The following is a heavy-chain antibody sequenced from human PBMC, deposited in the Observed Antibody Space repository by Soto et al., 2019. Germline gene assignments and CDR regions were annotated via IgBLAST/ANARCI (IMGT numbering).Heavy chain of an antibody. Sequence: GGSLRLSCAASGFTFSSYEMNWVRQAPGKGLEWVSYISSSGSTIYYAESVKGRFTISRDNAKNSLYLQMNSLRAEDTAVYYCARESSIYYDSGGYYYGHFYGMDVWGQGTTVTVSS. J-gene: IGHJ6*02. CDR1: GFTFSSYE. D-gene: IGHD3-22*01. CDR3: ARESSIYYDSGGYYYGHFYGMDV. CDR2: ISSSGSTI. V-gene: IGHV3-48*03.